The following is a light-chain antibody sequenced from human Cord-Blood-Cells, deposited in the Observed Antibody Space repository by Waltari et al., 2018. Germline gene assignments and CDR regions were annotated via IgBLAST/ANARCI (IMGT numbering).Light chain of an antibody. CDR1: QRSSW. V-gene: IGKV1-5*03. CDR2: KAS. CDR3: QQYNRYPYT. Sequence: DIQMTQSPSTLSASVGDRVTITCRANQRSSWLAWYQQKPGKAPKLLIYKASSLESGGPSRFSGSGSWTEFTLTISSLQPDDFATYSCQQYNRYPYTFG. J-gene: IGKJ2*01.